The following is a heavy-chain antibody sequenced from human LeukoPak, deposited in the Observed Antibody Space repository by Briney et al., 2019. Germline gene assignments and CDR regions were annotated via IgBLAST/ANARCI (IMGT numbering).Heavy chain of an antibody. CDR2: ISSSSSYI. Sequence: GGSLRLSCAASGFTFSSYSMNWVRQAPGKGLEWVSSISSSSSYIYYADSVKGRFTISRDNAKNSLYLQMNSLRAEDTAVYYCARDFSSPVVPAAIGPLYYMDVWGKGTTVTVSS. D-gene: IGHD2-2*02. CDR1: GFTFSSYS. CDR3: ARDFSSPVVPAAIGPLYYMDV. J-gene: IGHJ6*03. V-gene: IGHV3-21*01.